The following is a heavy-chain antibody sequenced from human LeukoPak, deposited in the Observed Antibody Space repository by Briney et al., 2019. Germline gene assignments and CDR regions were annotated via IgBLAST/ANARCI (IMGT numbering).Heavy chain of an antibody. D-gene: IGHD4-23*01. CDR3: ARDPTTVVTLPYYFDF. Sequence: SETLSPTCAVYGGPFTGYHWNWIRQSPQRGLEWIGEINHRGHPHYNPSLESRLTISVDTSKNQFSLTLRSVTAADTAVYYCARDPTTVVTLPYYFDFWGQGTPVTVSS. CDR1: GGPFTGYH. J-gene: IGHJ4*02. V-gene: IGHV4-34*01. CDR2: INHRGHP.